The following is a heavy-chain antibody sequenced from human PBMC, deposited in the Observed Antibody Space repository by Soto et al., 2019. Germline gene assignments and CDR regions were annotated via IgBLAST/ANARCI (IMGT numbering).Heavy chain of an antibody. CDR3: ARAVGYFDWLLSFDY. J-gene: IGHJ4*02. Sequence: GGSLRLSCAASGFTFSSYAMSWVRQAPGKGLEWVANIKQHGSEKYYVDSVKGRFTISRDNAKNSLYLQMNSLRAEDTAVYYCARAVGYFDWLLSFDYWGQGTLVTVSS. D-gene: IGHD3-9*01. CDR1: GFTFSSYA. CDR2: IKQHGSEK. V-gene: IGHV3-7*04.